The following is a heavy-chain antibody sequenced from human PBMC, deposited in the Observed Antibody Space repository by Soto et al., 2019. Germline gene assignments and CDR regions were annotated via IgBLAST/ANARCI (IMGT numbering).Heavy chain of an antibody. V-gene: IGHV4-4*02. Sequence: QVQLQESGPGLVKPSGTLSLTCAVSGGSISSSNWWSWVRQPPGKGLEWIGEIYHSGSTNYNPSLKSRVTISVDKSKNQFSLKLSSVTAADTAVYYCARDRYYDSSGYSVPYYYYGMDVWGQGTTVTVSS. D-gene: IGHD3-22*01. CDR1: GGSISSSNW. CDR3: ARDRYYDSSGYSVPYYYYGMDV. J-gene: IGHJ6*02. CDR2: IYHSGST.